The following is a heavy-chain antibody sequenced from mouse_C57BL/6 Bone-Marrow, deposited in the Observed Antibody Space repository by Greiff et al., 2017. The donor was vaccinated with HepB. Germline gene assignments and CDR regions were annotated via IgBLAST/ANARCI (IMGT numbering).Heavy chain of an antibody. CDR3: ARHRIYYYGSSYPRYFDV. CDR2: ISNGGGST. J-gene: IGHJ1*03. Sequence: EVKLMESGGGLVQPGGSLKLSCAASGFTFSDYYMYWVRQTPEKRLEWVAYISNGGGSTYYPDTVKGRFTISRDNAKNTLYLQMSRLKSEDTAMYYCARHRIYYYGSSYPRYFDVWGTGTTVTVSS. D-gene: IGHD1-1*01. CDR1: GFTFSDYY. V-gene: IGHV5-12*01.